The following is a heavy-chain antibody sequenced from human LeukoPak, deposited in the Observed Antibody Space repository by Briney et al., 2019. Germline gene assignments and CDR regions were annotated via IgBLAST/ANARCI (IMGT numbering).Heavy chain of an antibody. J-gene: IGHJ4*02. D-gene: IGHD1-26*01. Sequence: ASVKVSCKASVYTFTDYYVHWVRQAPGQGLEWMGRINPSSGDTNYAQNFQGRVTMTRDTSISTAYMELSRLRSDDTAVYYCATTSGYFYYWGQGTLVTVSS. CDR1: VYTFTDYY. CDR2: INPSSGDT. CDR3: ATTSGYFYY. V-gene: IGHV1-2*06.